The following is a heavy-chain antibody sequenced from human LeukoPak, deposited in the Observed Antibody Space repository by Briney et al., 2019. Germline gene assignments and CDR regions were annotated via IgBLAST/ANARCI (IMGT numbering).Heavy chain of an antibody. CDR2: IIPIFGTA. Sequence: SVKASCKASGGTFSSYAISWVRQAPGQGLEWMGGIIPIFGTANYAQKFQGRVTITADESTSTAYMELSSLRSEDTAVYYCARSYSSGWSGDDYWGQGTLVTVSS. CDR1: GGTFSSYA. V-gene: IGHV1-69*13. D-gene: IGHD6-19*01. CDR3: ARSYSSGWSGDDY. J-gene: IGHJ4*02.